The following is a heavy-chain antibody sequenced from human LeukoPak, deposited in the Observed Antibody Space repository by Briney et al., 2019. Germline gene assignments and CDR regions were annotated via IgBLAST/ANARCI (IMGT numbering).Heavy chain of an antibody. D-gene: IGHD6-19*01. CDR2: IYYSGST. Sequence: SETLSLTCTVSGGSISSYYWSWIRQPPGKGLEWIGYIYYSGSTNYNPSLKSRVTTSVDTSKNQFSLKLSSVTAADTAVYYCARGGTGSGLDYWGQGTLVTVSS. CDR1: GGSISSYY. CDR3: ARGGTGSGLDY. J-gene: IGHJ4*02. V-gene: IGHV4-59*01.